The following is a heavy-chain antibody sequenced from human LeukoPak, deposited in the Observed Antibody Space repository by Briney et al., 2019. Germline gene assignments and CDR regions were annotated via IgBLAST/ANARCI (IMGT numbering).Heavy chain of an antibody. CDR1: GFTFSSYS. Sequence: GGSLRLSCATSGFTFSSYSMNWVRQAPGTGLEWVSSISSGSDYIYYADSVKGRFTISRDNAKNSLYLQMTSLRAEDTAVYYCASTNHYYGSGTYDYYFDYWGQGTTVTVSS. V-gene: IGHV3-21*01. J-gene: IGHJ4*03. D-gene: IGHD3-10*01. CDR2: ISSGSDYI. CDR3: ASTNHYYGSGTYDYYFDY.